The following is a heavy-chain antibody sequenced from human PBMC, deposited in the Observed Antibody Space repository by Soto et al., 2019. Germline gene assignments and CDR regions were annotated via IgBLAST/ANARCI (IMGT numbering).Heavy chain of an antibody. V-gene: IGHV4-61*05. D-gene: IGHD3-10*01. CDR3: ARGRTYYAP. CDR2: IYYSGST. CDR1: GGSISSSSYY. Sequence: SETLSLTCTVSGGSISSSSYYWGWIRQPPGKGPEWIGYIYYSGSTNYNPSLKSRDTMXXXTXXXXXSLXLXXVTAADTAVYYCARGRTYYAPWGQGTLLTVSS. J-gene: IGHJ5*02.